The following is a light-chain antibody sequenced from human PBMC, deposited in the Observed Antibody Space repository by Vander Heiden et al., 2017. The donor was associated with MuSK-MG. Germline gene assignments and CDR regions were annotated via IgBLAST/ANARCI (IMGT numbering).Light chain of an antibody. CDR2: GAS. J-gene: IGKJ1*01. V-gene: IGKV3-20*01. Sequence: EIVLTQSPGTLSLSPGERATLSCRASQSVSRSYLAWYQQKPGQAPRLLIYGASSRATGIPDRFSGSGSGTDFTLTISRLEPEDFAVYYCQQYYSSPETFGQGTKVEIK. CDR3: QQYYSSPET. CDR1: QSVSRSY.